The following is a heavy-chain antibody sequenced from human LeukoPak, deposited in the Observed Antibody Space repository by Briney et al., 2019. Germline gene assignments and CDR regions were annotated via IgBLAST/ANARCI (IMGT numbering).Heavy chain of an antibody. CDR3: ARGGTTGTTSSDI. J-gene: IGHJ3*02. D-gene: IGHD1-1*01. CDR1: GSTFTIYG. V-gene: IGHV1-18*01. CDR2: ISGYNGNT. Sequence: ASVKLSCKASGSTFTIYGISWVRQAPGQGLEWMGWISGYNGNTNYAQKVQGRVTMTTDTSTSKAYMELRSLRSDDTALYYCARGGTTGTTSSDIWGQGKMVTVSS.